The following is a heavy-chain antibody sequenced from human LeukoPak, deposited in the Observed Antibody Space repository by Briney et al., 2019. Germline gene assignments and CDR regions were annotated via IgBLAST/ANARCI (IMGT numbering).Heavy chain of an antibody. D-gene: IGHD3-10*01. Sequence: SQTLSLTCTVSGGSISSGGYYWSWIRQHPGKGLEWIGEINQSGSTNHDPSLKSRVTISIDTPKNQFSLKLSSVTAADTAVYYCARGFGSGSYFVYWGQGTLVTVSS. CDR3: ARGFGSGSYFVY. V-gene: IGHV4-31*03. CDR2: INQSGST. CDR1: GGSISSGGYY. J-gene: IGHJ4*02.